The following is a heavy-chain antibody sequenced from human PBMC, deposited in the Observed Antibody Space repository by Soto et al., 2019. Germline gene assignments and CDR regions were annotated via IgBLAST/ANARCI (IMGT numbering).Heavy chain of an antibody. CDR2: INHSGST. Sequence: SETLSLTCAVYGGSFSGYYWSWIRQPPGKGLEWIGEINHSGSTNYNPSLKSRVTISVDTSKNQFSLNLSSVTAADTAVYYCARTFEGNFDIWRQGTMVT. J-gene: IGHJ3*02. V-gene: IGHV4-34*01. CDR1: GGSFSGYY. CDR3: ARTFEGNFDI.